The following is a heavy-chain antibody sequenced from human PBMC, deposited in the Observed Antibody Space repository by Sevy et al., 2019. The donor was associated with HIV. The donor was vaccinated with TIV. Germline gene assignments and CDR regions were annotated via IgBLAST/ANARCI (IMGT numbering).Heavy chain of an antibody. CDR3: ARDQGTASPRFLYY. D-gene: IGHD2-21*02. Sequence: SETLSLTCTVSGGSSNFYYWNWIRQSPGKGLEWLGHIYYTGTTNYNPSLKSRVTISVDMSKTQFSLRMSSVTSADTAIYYCARDQGTASPRFLYYWSQGILVTVSS. J-gene: IGHJ4*02. CDR2: IYYTGTT. CDR1: GGSSNFYY. V-gene: IGHV4-59*01.